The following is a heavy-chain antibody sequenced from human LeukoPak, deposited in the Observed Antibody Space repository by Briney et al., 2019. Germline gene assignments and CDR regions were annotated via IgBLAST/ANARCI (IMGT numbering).Heavy chain of an antibody. D-gene: IGHD2-8*01. CDR2: ISSSGSYI. CDR1: GFTFSSYS. Sequence: GSLRLSCAASGFTFSSYSMNWVRQAPGKGLEWVSSISSSGSYIYYADSVKGRFTISRDNAKNSLYLQMNSLRAEDTAVYYCARPPPYCTNGVCYFPFDYWGQGTLVTVSS. J-gene: IGHJ4*02. V-gene: IGHV3-21*01. CDR3: ARPPPYCTNGVCYFPFDY.